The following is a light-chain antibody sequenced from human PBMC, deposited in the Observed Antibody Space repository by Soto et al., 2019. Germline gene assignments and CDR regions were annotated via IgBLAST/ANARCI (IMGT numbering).Light chain of an antibody. CDR2: NNN. Sequence: QSVLTQPPSASGTPGQGVTISCSGGSSNVGSNTVNWYQQLPGTAPKLLLFNNNQRPSGVPDRFSGSKSGTSASLAISGLQSEDEADYYCAAWDGSLNGVAFGGGTKLTVL. CDR1: SSNVGSNT. CDR3: AAWDGSLNGVA. V-gene: IGLV1-44*01. J-gene: IGLJ3*02.